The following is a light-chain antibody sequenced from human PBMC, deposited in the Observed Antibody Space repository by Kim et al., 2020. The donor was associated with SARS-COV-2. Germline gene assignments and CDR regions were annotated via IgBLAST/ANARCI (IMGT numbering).Light chain of an antibody. Sequence: SVGDIVTIACRESQGISNYLAWVQKKPGKVPKRLIYAASNLQSGAPTRFSGSGSGTEFTLTISSLQTEDFATYYCLQYESYPITFGQGTRLEIK. CDR1: QGISNY. V-gene: IGKV1-17*03. CDR3: LQYESYPIT. CDR2: AAS. J-gene: IGKJ5*01.